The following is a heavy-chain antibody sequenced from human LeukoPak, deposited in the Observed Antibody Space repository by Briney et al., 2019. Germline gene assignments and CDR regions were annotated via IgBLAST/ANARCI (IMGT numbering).Heavy chain of an antibody. V-gene: IGHV4-38-2*02. J-gene: IGHJ4*02. Sequence: ETLSLTCTVSGYSISSGYLWGWIRQPPGKGLEWIGSIDGSGSSYYNPSLKSRVTISVDTSRNQFSLKMTSVTAADTAVYYCARQTGSGLFILPGGQGTLVTVSS. CDR3: ARQTGSGLFILP. CDR2: IDGSGSS. D-gene: IGHD3/OR15-3a*01. CDR1: GYSISSGYL.